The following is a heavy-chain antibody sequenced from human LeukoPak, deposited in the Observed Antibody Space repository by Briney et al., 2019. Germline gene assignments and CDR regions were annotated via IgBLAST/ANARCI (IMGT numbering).Heavy chain of an antibody. D-gene: IGHD2-15*01. CDR3: ARDRSSEAPFNWFDP. J-gene: IGHJ5*02. V-gene: IGHV1-18*04. CDR2: ISGYNGKT. CDR1: GYTFTSYG. Sequence: ASVNVSCKASGYTFTSYGISWVRQAPGQGLEWMGWISGYNGKTNYAQKLQGRVTMTTDTSTNTAYMELRSLISDDTAVYYCARDRSSEAPFNWFDPWGQGTLVTVSS.